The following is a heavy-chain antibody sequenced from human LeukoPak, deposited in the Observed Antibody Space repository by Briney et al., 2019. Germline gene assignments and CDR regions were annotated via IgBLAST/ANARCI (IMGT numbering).Heavy chain of an antibody. CDR1: GSSISSYY. J-gene: IGHJ4*02. CDR3: ARGPRAAAGRGSPRTYYFDY. V-gene: IGHV4-34*01. CDR2: INHSGST. Sequence: KPSETLSLTCTVSGSSISSYYWSWIRQPPGKGLEWIGEINHSGSTNYNPSLKSRVTISVDTSKNQFSLKLSSVTAADTAVYYCARGPRAAAGRGSPRTYYFDYWGQGTLVTVSS. D-gene: IGHD6-13*01.